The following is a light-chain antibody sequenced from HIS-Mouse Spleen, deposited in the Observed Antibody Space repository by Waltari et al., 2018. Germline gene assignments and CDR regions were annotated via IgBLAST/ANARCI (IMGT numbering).Light chain of an antibody. CDR2: AAS. Sequence: DIQMTQSPSSLSASVGDRVTITCRASQSISSYLNWYQQKPGKAPKLLIYAASSLQSGVPSRLSGSGSGTDFTLTISSLQPEDFATYYCQQSYSTPLCTFGPGTKVDIK. J-gene: IGKJ3*01. CDR3: QQSYSTPLCT. V-gene: IGKV1-39*01. CDR1: QSISSY.